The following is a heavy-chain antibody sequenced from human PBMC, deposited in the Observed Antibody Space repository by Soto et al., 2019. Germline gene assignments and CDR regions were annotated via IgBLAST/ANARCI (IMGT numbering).Heavy chain of an antibody. CDR2: ISAYNGNT. Sequence: ASVKVSCKASGYTFTSYGTSWVRQAPGQGLEWMGWISAYNGNTNYAQKLQGRVTMTTDTSTSTAYMELRSLRSDDTAVYYCARSYRPTYYDFWSGYPSGAFDIWGQGTMVTVS. J-gene: IGHJ3*02. D-gene: IGHD3-3*01. V-gene: IGHV1-18*04. CDR1: GYTFTSYG. CDR3: ARSYRPTYYDFWSGYPSGAFDI.